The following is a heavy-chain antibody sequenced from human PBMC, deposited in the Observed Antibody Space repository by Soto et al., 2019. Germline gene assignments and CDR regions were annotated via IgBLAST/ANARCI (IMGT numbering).Heavy chain of an antibody. Sequence: SSETLSLTCTVSGGSISSYYWSWIRQPPGKGLEWIGYIYYSGSTNYNPSLKSRVTISVDTSKNQFSLKLSSVTAADAAVYYCARARPPGAHFDDWGQETLVTVSS. CDR3: ARARPPGAHFDD. D-gene: IGHD1-26*01. J-gene: IGHJ4*02. CDR2: IYYSGST. V-gene: IGHV4-59*01. CDR1: GGSISSYY.